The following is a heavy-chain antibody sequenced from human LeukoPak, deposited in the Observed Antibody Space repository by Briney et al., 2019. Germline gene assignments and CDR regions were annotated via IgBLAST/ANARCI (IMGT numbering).Heavy chain of an antibody. J-gene: IGHJ4*02. Sequence: PGGSLRLSCEAYGFTFSSSWMHWVRQAPGKGLEWVANIKTDASEKYYADSVKGRFTISRDNAKMSLYLQMNSLRAEDTAVYYCARDGSGYILVDYWGQGTLVTVSS. CDR2: IKTDASEK. V-gene: IGHV3-7*01. D-gene: IGHD5-18*01. CDR1: GFTFSSSW. CDR3: ARDGSGYILVDY.